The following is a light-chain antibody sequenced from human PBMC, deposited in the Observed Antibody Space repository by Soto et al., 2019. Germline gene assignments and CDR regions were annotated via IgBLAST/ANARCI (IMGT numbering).Light chain of an antibody. CDR2: AAS. CDR1: QSISSY. Sequence: DIQMTQSPSSLSASVGDRVTITCRASQSISSYLNWYQQKPGKAPKLLIYAASSLQSGVPSRFSGSGSGTDFTLTISSLQHEDSATYYCQQSYNTLWTFGQGNKVDIK. CDR3: QQSYNTLWT. V-gene: IGKV1-39*01. J-gene: IGKJ1*01.